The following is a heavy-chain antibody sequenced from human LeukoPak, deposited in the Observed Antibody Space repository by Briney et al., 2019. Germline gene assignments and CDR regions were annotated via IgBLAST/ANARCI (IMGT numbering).Heavy chain of an antibody. CDR1: GYTFTSYY. V-gene: IGHV1-46*01. J-gene: IGHJ4*02. D-gene: IGHD5-18*01. CDR2: INPSSGST. CDR3: ARGYTYGDY. Sequence: GASVKVSCKVSGYTFTSYYMHWVRQAPGQGLEWMGIINPSSGSTSYAQNFQGRVTMTRDTSSSTVNMELSSLRSEDTAVYYCARGYTYGDYWGQGTLVTVSS.